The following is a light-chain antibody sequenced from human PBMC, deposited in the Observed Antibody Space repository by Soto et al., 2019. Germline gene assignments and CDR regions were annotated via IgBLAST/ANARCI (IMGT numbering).Light chain of an antibody. CDR3: MQATQYPRT. Sequence: DIVMTQTPLSSRVTLGQPASISCRSSQSLVHSDGHTYLSWLHQRPGQPPRVLIYKISNRFSVVPDRFSGSGAGTDFTLKISRVEAEDVGVYYCMQATQYPRTFGQGTKVEIE. V-gene: IGKV2-24*01. CDR2: KIS. J-gene: IGKJ1*01. CDR1: QSLVHSDGHTY.